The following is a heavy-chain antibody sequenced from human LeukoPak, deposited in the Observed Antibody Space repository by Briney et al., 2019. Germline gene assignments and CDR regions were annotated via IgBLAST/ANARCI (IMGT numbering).Heavy chain of an antibody. D-gene: IGHD3-22*01. CDR1: GFTFDDYA. Sequence: GGSLRLSCAASGFTFDDYAMHWVRQAPGKDLEWVSGISWNSGSIGYADSVKGRFTISRDNAKNSLYLQMNSLRAEDTALYYCAKDSAQYYYDSSGYNGWGQGTLVTVSS. CDR3: AKDSAQYYYDSSGYNG. J-gene: IGHJ4*02. CDR2: ISWNSGSI. V-gene: IGHV3-9*01.